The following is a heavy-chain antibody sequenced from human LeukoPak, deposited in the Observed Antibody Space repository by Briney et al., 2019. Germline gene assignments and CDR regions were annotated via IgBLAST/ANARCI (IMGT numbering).Heavy chain of an antibody. V-gene: IGHV1-2*06. Sequence: ASVKVSCKASGYKFTTSFMHWVRQAPGQGLEWMGRINPNSGGTNYAQKFQGRVTMTRDTSITTAYMELSRLRSDDTAVYYCARRGSGYFDSREAFNLWGQGTMVTVSS. D-gene: IGHD3-22*01. CDR3: ARRGSGYFDSREAFNL. J-gene: IGHJ3*01. CDR2: INPNSGGT. CDR1: GYKFTTSF.